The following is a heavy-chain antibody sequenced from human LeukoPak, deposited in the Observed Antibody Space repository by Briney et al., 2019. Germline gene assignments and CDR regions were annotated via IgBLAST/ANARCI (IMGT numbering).Heavy chain of an antibody. Sequence: PSETLSLTCTVSGYSISSGYLWGWIRQPPGKGLEWIGSIDGSGSSNYNPSLKSRVTISVDTSKNQFSLKLSSVTAADTAVYYCARRLFGTLRTYYYGSGSYPTTNWFDPWGQGTLVTVSS. J-gene: IGHJ5*02. CDR2: IDGSGSS. V-gene: IGHV4-38-2*02. CDR3: ARRLFGTLRTYYYGSGSYPTTNWFDP. D-gene: IGHD3-10*01. CDR1: GYSISSGYL.